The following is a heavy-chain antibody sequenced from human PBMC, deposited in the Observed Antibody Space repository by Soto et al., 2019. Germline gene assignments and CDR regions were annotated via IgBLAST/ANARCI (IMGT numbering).Heavy chain of an antibody. J-gene: IGHJ4*02. CDR1: GFTLSTYP. CDR3: ARAFGLRRQQLGGFDY. Sequence: QMQLVESGGGVVQPGRSLRLSCAASGFTLSTYPMHWVRQAPGKGLEWVAVISYDGTNKYYADSVKGRFTISRDNSKNTLYLQMNSLRAEDTAVYSCARAFGLRRQQLGGFDYWGQGTLVTVSS. D-gene: IGHD6-13*01. V-gene: IGHV3-30-3*01. CDR2: ISYDGTNK.